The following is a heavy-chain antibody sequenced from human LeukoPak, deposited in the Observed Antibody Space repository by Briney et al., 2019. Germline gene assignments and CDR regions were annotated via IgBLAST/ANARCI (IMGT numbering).Heavy chain of an antibody. Sequence: ASVKVSCKASGYTFTSYGISWVRQAPGQGLEWMGIINPSGGSTSYAQKFQGRVTMTRDMSTSTVYMELSSLRSEDTAVYYCAREDEGGSSSWYSLDYWGQGTLVTVSS. CDR1: GYTFTSYG. V-gene: IGHV1-46*01. J-gene: IGHJ4*02. CDR3: AREDEGGSSSWYSLDY. CDR2: INPSGGST. D-gene: IGHD6-13*01.